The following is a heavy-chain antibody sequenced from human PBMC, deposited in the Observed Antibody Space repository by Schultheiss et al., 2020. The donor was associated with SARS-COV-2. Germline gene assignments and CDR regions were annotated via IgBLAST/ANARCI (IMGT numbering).Heavy chain of an antibody. J-gene: IGHJ4*02. CDR1: GFTFSGSA. Sequence: GGSLRLSCAASGFTFSGSAMHWVRQAPGKGLEWVSAISGSGGSTYYADSVKGRFTISRDNSKNTLYLQMNSLRAEDTAVYYCATDYDFWSGYSIDYWGQGTLVTVSS. CDR3: ATDYDFWSGYSIDY. V-gene: IGHV3-23*01. D-gene: IGHD3-3*01. CDR2: ISGSGGST.